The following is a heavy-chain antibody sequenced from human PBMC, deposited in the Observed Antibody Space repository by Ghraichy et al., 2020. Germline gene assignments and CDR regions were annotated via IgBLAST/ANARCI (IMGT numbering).Heavy chain of an antibody. CDR3: ASHPKSAAIDY. V-gene: IGHV4-59*01. D-gene: IGHD6-13*01. Sequence: TLSLTCTVSGASFSSSYWSWIRQPPGKGPEWIGYIFYSGTTNYNPSLRSRVTMSLDTFKNQFSLKLTSVTAADTAVYYCASHPKSAAIDYWGQGTLVTVSS. CDR2: IFYSGTT. CDR1: GASFSSSY. J-gene: IGHJ4*02.